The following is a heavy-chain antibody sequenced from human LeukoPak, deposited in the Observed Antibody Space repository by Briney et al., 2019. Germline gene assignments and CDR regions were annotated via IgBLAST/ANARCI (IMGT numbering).Heavy chain of an antibody. Sequence: SETLSLTCTVSGGSISSSSYYWGWIRQPPGKGLEWIGYIYYSGSTYYKPSLKSRVTISADTSKNQFSLKLTSVTAADTAVYYCARGAGYYWGQGTLVTVSS. V-gene: IGHV4-39*01. CDR2: IYYSGST. D-gene: IGHD4/OR15-4a*01. CDR1: GGSISSSSYY. J-gene: IGHJ4*02. CDR3: ARGAGYY.